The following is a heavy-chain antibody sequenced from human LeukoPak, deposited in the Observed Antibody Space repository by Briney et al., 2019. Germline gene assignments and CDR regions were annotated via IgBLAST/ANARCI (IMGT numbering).Heavy chain of an antibody. D-gene: IGHD3-10*01. CDR3: ARCMVRGVILN. J-gene: IGHJ4*02. Sequence: SETLSLTCTVSGGSISSYYWSWIRQPPGKGLEWIGCISYSGSTNYNSSLKSRVTISVDTSKNQFSLKLSSVTAADTAVYYCARCMVRGVILNWGQGTLVTVSS. V-gene: IGHV4-59*12. CDR1: GGSISSYY. CDR2: ISYSGST.